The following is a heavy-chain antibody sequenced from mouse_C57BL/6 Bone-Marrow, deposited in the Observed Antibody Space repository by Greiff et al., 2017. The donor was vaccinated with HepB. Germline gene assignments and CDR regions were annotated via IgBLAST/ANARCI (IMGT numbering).Heavy chain of an antibody. CDR3: ARLYYGSSYEGFAY. D-gene: IGHD1-1*01. J-gene: IGHJ3*01. CDR1: GYAFSSSW. V-gene: IGHV1-82*01. Sequence: VQLQQSGPELVKPGASVKISCKASGYAFSSSWMNWVKQRPGKGLEWIGRIYPGDGDTNYNGKFKGKATLTADKSSSTAYMQLSSLTSEDSAVYFCARLYYGSSYEGFAYLGQGTLVTVSA. CDR2: IYPGDGDT.